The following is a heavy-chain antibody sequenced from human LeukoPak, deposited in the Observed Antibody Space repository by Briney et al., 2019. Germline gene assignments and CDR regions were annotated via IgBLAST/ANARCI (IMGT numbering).Heavy chain of an antibody. CDR1: GFTFSSYA. CDR2: ISGSGGST. CDR3: AKDLEVASRSGLNWFDP. Sequence: PGGSLRLSCAASGFTFSSYAMSWVRQAPGKGLEWVSAISGSGGSTYYADSVKGRFTISRDNSKNTLYLQMNSLRAEDTAVYYCAKDLEVASRSGLNWFDPWGQGTLVTVSS. V-gene: IGHV3-23*01. D-gene: IGHD6-19*01. J-gene: IGHJ5*02.